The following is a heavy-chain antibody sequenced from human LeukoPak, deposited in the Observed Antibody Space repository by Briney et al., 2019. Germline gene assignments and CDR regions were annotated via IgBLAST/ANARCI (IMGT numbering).Heavy chain of an antibody. V-gene: IGHV1-69*04. CDR2: IIPILGIT. Sequence: ASVKVSCKASGDTFSSYRVSWVRQGPGQGLEWMGRIIPILGITNFAQKFQGRVTITADKSASTAFMELSSLRSADMAVYYCARGTGYSSSWFLNWGQGTLVSVSS. D-gene: IGHD6-13*01. CDR3: ARGTGYSSSWFLN. CDR1: GDTFSSYR. J-gene: IGHJ1*01.